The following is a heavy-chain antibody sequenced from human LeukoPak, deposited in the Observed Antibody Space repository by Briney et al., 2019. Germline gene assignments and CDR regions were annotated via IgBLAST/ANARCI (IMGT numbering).Heavy chain of an antibody. Sequence: GGSLRLSCAASGFTFSNYWMYWVRQAPGKGLVWVSRISPDESSTNYADSVKGRFTISRYNAKNTLYLQMNSLREEDPAVYYCTRGHNYGGDYWGQGTPVTVSS. CDR1: GFTFSNYW. V-gene: IGHV3-74*01. CDR3: TRGHNYGGDY. CDR2: ISPDESST. J-gene: IGHJ4*02. D-gene: IGHD4-17*01.